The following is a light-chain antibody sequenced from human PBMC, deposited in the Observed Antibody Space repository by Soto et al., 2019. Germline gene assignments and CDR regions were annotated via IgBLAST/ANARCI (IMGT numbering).Light chain of an antibody. CDR3: QQRSNWPPIT. CDR1: QSVDIN. CDR2: GAS. V-gene: IGKV3-11*01. J-gene: IGKJ5*01. Sequence: EIVLTQSPATLSVSPGERVTLSCSASQSVDINLAWYQQKPGQAPRLLIYGASTKATDMPGRFSGRGSGTDFTLTISSLEPEDFAVYYCQQRSNWPPITFCQGTRLEIK.